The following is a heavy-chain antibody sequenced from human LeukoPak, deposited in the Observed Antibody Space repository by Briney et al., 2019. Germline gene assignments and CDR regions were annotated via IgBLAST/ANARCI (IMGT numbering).Heavy chain of an antibody. J-gene: IGHJ4*02. D-gene: IGHD6-19*01. V-gene: IGHV3-23*01. CDR2: ISGSGGST. CDR1: GFPFNTYW. CDR3: AKGVSIAVAGSFDY. Sequence: PGGSLRLSCAASGFPFNTYWMTWVRQAPGKGLEWVSAISGSGGSTYYADSVKGRFTISRDNSKNTLYLQMNSLRAEDTAVYYCAKGVSIAVAGSFDYWGQGTLVTVSS.